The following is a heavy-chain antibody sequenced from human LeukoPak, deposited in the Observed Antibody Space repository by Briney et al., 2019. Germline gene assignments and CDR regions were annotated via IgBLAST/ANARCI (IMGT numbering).Heavy chain of an antibody. CDR2: IYYSGST. Sequence: SETLSLTCTVSGGSISSYYWSWIRQPPGKGLEWIGYIYYSGSTNYNPSLKSRVTISVDTSKNQFSLKLSSVTAADTAVYYCARGYSSGWFYYYMDVWAKGTTVTVSS. CDR3: ARGYSSGWFYYYMDV. CDR1: GGSISSYY. J-gene: IGHJ6*03. D-gene: IGHD6-19*01. V-gene: IGHV4-59*12.